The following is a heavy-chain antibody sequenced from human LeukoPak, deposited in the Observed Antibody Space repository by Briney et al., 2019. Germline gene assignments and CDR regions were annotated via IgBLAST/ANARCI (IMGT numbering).Heavy chain of an antibody. V-gene: IGHV3-33*08. CDR3: ARDRAVRYFDY. CDR1: GFTFSSYA. J-gene: IGHJ4*02. D-gene: IGHD3-16*02. CDR2: IWYDGTKK. Sequence: PGGSLRLSCAASGFTFSSYAMHWVRQAPGKGLEWVAVIWYDGTKKYYADSVKGRLTISRDNSKNTLYLEMNSLRAEDTAVYYCARDRAVRYFDYWGQGTLVTVSS.